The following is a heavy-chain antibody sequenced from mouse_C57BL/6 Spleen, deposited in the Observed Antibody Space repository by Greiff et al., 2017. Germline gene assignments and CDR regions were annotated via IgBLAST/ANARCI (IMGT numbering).Heavy chain of an antibody. CDR1: GFSLTSYA. D-gene: IGHD2-5*01. Sequence: QVQLQQSGPGLVAPSQSLSITCTVSGFSLTSYAISWVRQPPGKGLEWLGVIWTGGGTNYNSALKSRLSISKDNSKSQVFLKMNSLQTDDTARYDCARNPDYYSNYGGFAYWGQGTLVTVSA. CDR3: ARNPDYYSNYGGFAY. CDR2: IWTGGGT. J-gene: IGHJ3*01. V-gene: IGHV2-9-1*01.